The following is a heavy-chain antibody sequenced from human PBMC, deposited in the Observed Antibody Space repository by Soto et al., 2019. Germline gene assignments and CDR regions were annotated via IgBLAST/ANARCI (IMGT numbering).Heavy chain of an antibody. CDR2: IWYDGSNK. CDR1: GFSFSNYA. V-gene: IGHV3-33*01. CDR3: TRDPYGGSRYYFDS. Sequence: GSLRLSCAASGFSFSNYAMHWVRQAPGKGLEWVAVIWYDGSNKYYADSVKGRFTISIDNSQTTVYLQMNSLRAEDSAVYYCTRDPYGGSRYYFDSWGQGTLVTVSS. D-gene: IGHD1-26*01. J-gene: IGHJ4*02.